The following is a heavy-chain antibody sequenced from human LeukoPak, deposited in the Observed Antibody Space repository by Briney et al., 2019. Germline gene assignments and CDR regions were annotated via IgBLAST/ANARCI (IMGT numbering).Heavy chain of an antibody. Sequence: SETLSLTCTVSGGSISSSSYYWGWIRQPPGKGLEWIGSIYYSGSTYYNPSLKRRVTISVDTSKNQFSLKLSSVTAADTAVYYCASHGLWFGELFPPFFDYWGQGTLVTVSS. D-gene: IGHD3-10*01. J-gene: IGHJ4*02. CDR2: IYYSGST. CDR3: ASHGLWFGELFPPFFDY. CDR1: GGSISSSSYY. V-gene: IGHV4-39*01.